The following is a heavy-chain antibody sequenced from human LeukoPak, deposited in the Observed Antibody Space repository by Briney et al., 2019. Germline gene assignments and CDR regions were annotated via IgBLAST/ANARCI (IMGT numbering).Heavy chain of an antibody. Sequence: GITYYADSVKGRFTISRDNSKNTLYLQMNSLRAEDTAIYYCAKAQVPESYGSGSYYVGFDYWGQGTLVAVSS. D-gene: IGHD3-10*01. CDR2: GIT. V-gene: IGHV3-23*01. CDR3: AKAQVPESYGSGSYYVGFDY. J-gene: IGHJ4*02.